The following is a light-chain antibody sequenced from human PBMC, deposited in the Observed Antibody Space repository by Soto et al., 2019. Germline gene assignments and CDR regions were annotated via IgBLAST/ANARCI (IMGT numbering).Light chain of an antibody. Sequence: EIVLTQSPGTLSLSPGERATLSCRASQSVSSSYLAWYQQKPGQAPRLLIYGASSRATGIPDRFSGSGSGTDFSLTVSRLDPEDFAVYYCQFSRTFDQGTKVEIK. CDR1: QSVSSSY. CDR2: GAS. J-gene: IGKJ1*01. V-gene: IGKV3-20*01. CDR3: QFSRT.